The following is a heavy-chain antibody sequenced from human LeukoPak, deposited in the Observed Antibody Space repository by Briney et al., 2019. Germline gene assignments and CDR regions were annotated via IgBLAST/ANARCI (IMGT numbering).Heavy chain of an antibody. Sequence: PSETLSLTCTVSGGSISSGGYYWSWIRQPPGKGLEWIGYIYHSGSTYYNPSLKSRVTISVDRSKNQFSLKLSSVTAADTAVYYCARGSGIGSGSYYRPLFDYWGQGTLVTVSS. J-gene: IGHJ4*02. CDR3: ARGSGIGSGSYYRPLFDY. CDR2: IYHSGST. V-gene: IGHV4-30-2*01. CDR1: GGSISSGGYY. D-gene: IGHD3-10*01.